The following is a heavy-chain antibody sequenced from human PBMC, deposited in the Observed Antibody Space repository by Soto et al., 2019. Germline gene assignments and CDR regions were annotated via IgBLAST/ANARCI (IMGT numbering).Heavy chain of an antibody. CDR1: GFTFSSYA. J-gene: IGHJ5*02. CDR2: ISFGGDNK. D-gene: IGHD3-16*01. V-gene: IGHV3-30-3*01. Sequence: PGGSLRLSCAASGFTFSSYAMHWVLQAPGKGLEWVAVISFGGDNKYYADSVKGRLTISRDNSKNTLYLQIKSLRVEDTAMYYCARSTYNNHLWGTYDAFDPWGQGTLVTVSS. CDR3: ARSTYNNHLWGTYDAFDP.